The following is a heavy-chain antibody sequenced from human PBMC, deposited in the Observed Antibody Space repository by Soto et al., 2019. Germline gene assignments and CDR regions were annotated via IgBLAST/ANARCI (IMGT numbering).Heavy chain of an antibody. CDR3: ARVAY. J-gene: IGHJ4*02. V-gene: IGHV3-21*01. Sequence: GGPLRISCAASEFTFSTYAMNWVRQVPGKGLEWVASISSGSSDTWYADSVKGRFIISRDNAQNSLFLQMNTLRPEDTAMYYCARVAYWGPGTQVTVSS. CDR1: EFTFSTYA. CDR2: ISSGSSDT.